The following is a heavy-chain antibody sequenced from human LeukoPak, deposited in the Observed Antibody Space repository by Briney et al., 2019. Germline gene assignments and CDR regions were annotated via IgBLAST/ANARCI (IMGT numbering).Heavy chain of an antibody. CDR1: GFTFSSYW. V-gene: IGHV3-7*01. Sequence: HTGGSLRLSCVASGFTFSSYWMSWVRQAPGKGLEWVANIKQDGSEKYYVDSVKGRFTISRDNAKNSLYLQMNSLRAEDTAVYYCARGGEVHYFDYWGQGTLVTVSS. CDR3: ARGGEVHYFDY. J-gene: IGHJ4*02. CDR2: IKQDGSEK.